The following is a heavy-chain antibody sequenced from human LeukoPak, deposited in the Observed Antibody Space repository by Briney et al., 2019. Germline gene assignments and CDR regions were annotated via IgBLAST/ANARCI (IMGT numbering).Heavy chain of an antibody. CDR1: GFTFSSYG. J-gene: IGHJ3*02. CDR2: IRYDGSNK. CDR3: AKLNRIVGAFGAFDI. V-gene: IGHV3-30*02. D-gene: IGHD1-26*01. Sequence: PGGSLRLSCAASGFTFSSYGMHWVRQAPGKGLGWVAFIRYDGSNKYYADSVKGRFTISRDNSKNTLYLQMNSLRAEDTAVYYCAKLNRIVGAFGAFDIWGQGTMVTVSS.